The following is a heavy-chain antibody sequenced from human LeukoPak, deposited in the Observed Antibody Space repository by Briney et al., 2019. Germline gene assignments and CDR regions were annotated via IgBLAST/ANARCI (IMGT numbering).Heavy chain of an antibody. V-gene: IGHV3-30-3*01. Sequence: GGSLRLSCAASEFTFSNYALHWVRQAPGKGLKWVAVISYDGNTIHYADSVKGRFIISRDTSKNTLYLQMNSLRAEDTAVYYCARSGGLQKFDYWGQGTLVTVSS. CDR3: ARSGGLQKFDY. CDR2: ISYDGNTI. D-gene: IGHD4-11*01. J-gene: IGHJ4*02. CDR1: EFTFSNYA.